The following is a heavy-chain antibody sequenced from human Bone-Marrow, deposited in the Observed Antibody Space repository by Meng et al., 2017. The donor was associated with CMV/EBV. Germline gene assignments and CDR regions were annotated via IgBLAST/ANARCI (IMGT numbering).Heavy chain of an antibody. J-gene: IGHJ3*02. CDR2: IIPILGIA. CDR3: ARTRSITMVRGHAFDI. Sequence: SVKVSCKPSGGTFSSYTISWVRQAPGQGLEWMGRIIPILGIANYAQKFQGRVTITADKSTSTAYMELSSLRSEDTAVYYCARTRSITMVRGHAFDIWGQGTMVTVSS. CDR1: GGTFSSYT. D-gene: IGHD3-10*01. V-gene: IGHV1-69*02.